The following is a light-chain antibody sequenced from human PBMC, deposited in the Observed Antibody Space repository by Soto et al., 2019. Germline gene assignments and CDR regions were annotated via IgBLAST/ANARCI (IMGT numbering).Light chain of an antibody. CDR3: QVWDIMTDNYV. CDR2: YDS. J-gene: IGLJ1*01. CDR1: NIGNKR. Sequence: SYELTQSPSVSVAPEKTATITCGGNNIGNKRVHWYRQKPGQAPVLFISYDSDRPSGIPERFSGSNSGNTATLTISRVEVGDEADYYCQVWDIMTDNYVFGSGTKLTVL. V-gene: IGLV3-21*04.